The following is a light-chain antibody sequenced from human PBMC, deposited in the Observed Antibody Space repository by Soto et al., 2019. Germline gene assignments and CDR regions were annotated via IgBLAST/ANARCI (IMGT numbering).Light chain of an antibody. CDR1: QRVSSNY. Sequence: EIVLTQSPGTLSLSPVERGTLXWRASQRVSSNYLAWYQQKPGQAPRLLMFGASSRATGIPDRFSGSGSGTDFTLTISRLEPEDFALYYCQQYGSSPKTFGQGTKVDI. CDR2: GAS. CDR3: QQYGSSPKT. J-gene: IGKJ1*01. V-gene: IGKV3-20*01.